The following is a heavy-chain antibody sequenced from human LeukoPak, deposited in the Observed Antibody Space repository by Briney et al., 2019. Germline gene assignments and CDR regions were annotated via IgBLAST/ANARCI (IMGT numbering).Heavy chain of an antibody. V-gene: IGHV5-51*01. Sequence: GESLKISCKGSGYSFTSYWIGWVRQMLGKSLEWMGIIYPGDSDTRYSPSFQGQVTISADKSISTAYLQWSSLKASDTAMYYCARHMSGGITGPWGSIDYWGQGTLVTVSS. CDR2: IYPGDSDT. CDR3: ARHMSGGITGPWGSIDY. J-gene: IGHJ4*02. D-gene: IGHD1-20*01. CDR1: GYSFTSYW.